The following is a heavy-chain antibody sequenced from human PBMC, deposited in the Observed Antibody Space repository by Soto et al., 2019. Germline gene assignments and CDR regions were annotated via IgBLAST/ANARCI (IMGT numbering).Heavy chain of an antibody. V-gene: IGHV2-70*04. Sequence: SGPTLVNPTQTLTLTCTFSGFSLRTTGMRVSWIRQPPGKALEWLARIDWDDDKFYSASLKTRLTISKDTSENQVVLTMTNMDPVDTATYYCARTAGYYRGRHFDFWGQGTLVTVSS. CDR3: ARTAGYYRGRHFDF. CDR1: GFSLRTTGMR. J-gene: IGHJ4*02. D-gene: IGHD3-10*01. CDR2: IDWDDDK.